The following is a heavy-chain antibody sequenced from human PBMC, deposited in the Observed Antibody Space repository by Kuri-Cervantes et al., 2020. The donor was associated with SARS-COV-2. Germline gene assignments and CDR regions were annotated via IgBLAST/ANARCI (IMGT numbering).Heavy chain of an antibody. J-gene: IGHJ6*03. CDR3: ARRFAVSYYYYYMDV. CDR1: GFTFSSYA. CDR2: ISYDGSNK. V-gene: IGHV3-30-3*01. D-gene: IGHD3-10*01. Sequence: GESLKISCAASGFTFSSYAMSWVRQAPGKGLEWVAVISYDGSNKYYADSVKGRFTISRDNAKNSLYLQMNSLRAEDTAVYYCARRFAVSYYYYYMDVWGKGTTVTVSS.